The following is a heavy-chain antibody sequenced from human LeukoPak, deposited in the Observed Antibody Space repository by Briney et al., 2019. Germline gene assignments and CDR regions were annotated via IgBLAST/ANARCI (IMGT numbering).Heavy chain of an antibody. J-gene: IGHJ4*02. CDR3: ARSVTISDPIDYFDY. CDR1: GGSLSSYY. V-gene: IGHV4-59*01. CDR2: IYYSGST. D-gene: IGHD4-17*01. Sequence: SETLSLTCTVSGGSLSSYYWSWIRQPPGKGLEWIGYIYYSGSTNYNPSLKSRVSISVDTSKNQFSLKLSSVTAADTAVYYCARSVTISDPIDYFDYWGQGTLVTVSS.